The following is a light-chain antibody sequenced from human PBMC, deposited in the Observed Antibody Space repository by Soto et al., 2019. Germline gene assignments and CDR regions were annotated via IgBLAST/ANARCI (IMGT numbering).Light chain of an antibody. CDR3: QQSIKSRT. CDR1: QSLLRSDGCNS. CDR2: LGS. Sequence: DIVLTQSPLSLPVIPGEPASISCRSSQSLLRSDGCNSLHWYLQKPGQAPRLLIYLGSNRSTGVPDRFSGSGSGTDFTLKISSVEAEDVAVYYCQQSIKSRTFGQGTQVDIK. V-gene: IGKV2-28*01. J-gene: IGKJ1*01.